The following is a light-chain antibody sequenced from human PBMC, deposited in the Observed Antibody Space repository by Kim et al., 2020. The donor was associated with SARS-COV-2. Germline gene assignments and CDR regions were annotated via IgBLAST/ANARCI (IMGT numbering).Light chain of an antibody. CDR3: ETWDNDTWM. V-gene: IGLV4-60*03. CDR1: SGHSNYI. Sequence: SVRLTCTLDSGHSNYIRAWHQQHTGKAPRYLMKLEGCGISVRGSRVPDRFSGSTSGADRYLTISNLQSEDEADYYCETWDNDTWMFGGGTKLTVL. CDR2: LEGCGIS. J-gene: IGLJ3*02.